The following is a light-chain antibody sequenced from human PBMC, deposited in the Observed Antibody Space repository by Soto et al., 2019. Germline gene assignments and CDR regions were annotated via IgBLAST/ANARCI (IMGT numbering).Light chain of an antibody. Sequence: QSALTQPASVSGSPGQSITISCSGTSSDVINYNLVSWYQQHPGKAHKLLLYEVVKRPSGISNRFSGSTSANTASLTISGLQAEDEGDYYCCSSAGAITPHVFGTGTKVTVL. V-gene: IGLV2-23*02. CDR2: EVV. CDR3: CSSAGAITPHV. CDR1: SSDVINYNL. J-gene: IGLJ1*01.